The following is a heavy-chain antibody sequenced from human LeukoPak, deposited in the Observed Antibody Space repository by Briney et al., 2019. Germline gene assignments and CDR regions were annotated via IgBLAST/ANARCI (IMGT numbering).Heavy chain of an antibody. J-gene: IGHJ4*02. Sequence: TSETLSLTCSVSGVSISAYYWSWIRQPAGKGLEWIGRIYPGESIYASENTNYNPSLKSRVSMPGDTSKNQVSLKLRSVTAADTAVYYCARDPTTVTTIFDSWGQGTLVTVSS. CDR3: ARDPTTVTTIFDS. V-gene: IGHV4-4*07. D-gene: IGHD4-17*01. CDR2: IYPGESIYASENT. CDR1: GVSISAYY.